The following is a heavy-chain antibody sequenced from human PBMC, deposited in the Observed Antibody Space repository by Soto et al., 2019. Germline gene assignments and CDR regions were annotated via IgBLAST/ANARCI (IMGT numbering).Heavy chain of an antibody. CDR3: ARSGIGYFDL. J-gene: IGHJ2*01. V-gene: IGHV1-69*02. Sequence: QVQLVQSGAEVKKPGSSVKVSCKASGGTFSSYTISWVRQAPGQGLEWMGRIIPILGIANYAQKFQGRVTITADKSTSTDYMELSRLRSEDTAVYYCARSGIGYFDLWGRGTLVTVSS. CDR1: GGTFSSYT. D-gene: IGHD1-26*01. CDR2: IIPILGIA.